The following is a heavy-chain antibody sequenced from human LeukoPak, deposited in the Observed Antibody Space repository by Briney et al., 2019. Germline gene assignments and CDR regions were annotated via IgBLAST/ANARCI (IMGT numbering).Heavy chain of an antibody. J-gene: IGHJ5*02. CDR1: GYTFTSYD. CDR3: ARAMNTVIGWFDP. CDR2: MNPNSGNT. D-gene: IGHD4-17*01. Sequence: ASVKVSCKASGYTFTSYDINWVRQATGQGLEWMGWMNPNSGNTGYAQKFQGRVTMTRNTSISTAYMELSSLRSEDTAVYYCARAMNTVIGWFDPWGQGTLVTVSS. V-gene: IGHV1-8*01.